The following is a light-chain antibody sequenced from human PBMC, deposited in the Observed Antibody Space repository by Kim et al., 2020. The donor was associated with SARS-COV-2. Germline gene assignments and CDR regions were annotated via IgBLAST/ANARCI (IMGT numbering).Light chain of an antibody. CDR3: SSYIRGSTNYV. CDR1: GSDVGGYKY. J-gene: IGLJ1*01. CDR2: EVS. V-gene: IGLV2-14*01. Sequence: QSITISGTGTGSDVGGYKYVSWYQQHPGKAPKLVIYEVSNRPSGVSNRFSGSKSGNTASLTISGLQAEDEADYYCSSYIRGSTNYVFGTGTKVTVL.